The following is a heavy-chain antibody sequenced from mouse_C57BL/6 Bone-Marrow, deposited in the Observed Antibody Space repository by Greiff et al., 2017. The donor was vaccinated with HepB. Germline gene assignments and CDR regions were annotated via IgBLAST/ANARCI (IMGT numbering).Heavy chain of an antibody. J-gene: IGHJ2*01. CDR1: GYTFTSYW. D-gene: IGHD1-1*01. CDR2: IYPSDSET. CDR3: ARGMIYYYGRAPHFDY. Sequence: VQLQQPGAELVRPESSVKLSCKASGYTFTSYWMDWVKQRPGQGLEWIGNIYPSDSETHYNQKFKDKATLTVDKSSSTAYMQLSSLTSEDSAVYYCARGMIYYYGRAPHFDYWGQGTTLTVSS. V-gene: IGHV1-61*01.